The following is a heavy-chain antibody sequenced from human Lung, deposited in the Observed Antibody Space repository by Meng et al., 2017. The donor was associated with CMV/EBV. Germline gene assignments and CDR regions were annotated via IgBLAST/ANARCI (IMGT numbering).Heavy chain of an antibody. CDR1: GYTFTSYG. Sequence: ASVKVSXKASGYTFTSYGISWVRQAPGQGLEWMGWINVYNGRRDYAQRFKDRVTMTTDTSTSTAHMDLKSLRSDDTATYYCARERGYCSMIDCYKDGMDVWRQGXTVTFSS. CDR3: ARERGYCSMIDCYKDGMDV. D-gene: IGHD2-2*01. CDR2: INVYNGRR. J-gene: IGHJ6*02. V-gene: IGHV1-18*01.